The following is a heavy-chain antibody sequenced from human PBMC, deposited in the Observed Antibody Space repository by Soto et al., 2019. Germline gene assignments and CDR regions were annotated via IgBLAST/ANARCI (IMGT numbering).Heavy chain of an antibody. D-gene: IGHD5-12*01. V-gene: IGHV4-34*01. CDR3: AREGSYSAYNFAHGIQLWSFDF. Sequence: SETLSLTCAVYCGSFSGYYWSWIRQPPGKGLEWIGEINHSGSTNFNPSLESRVAMSVDTSKNHFSLNLSSVTAADMAVYYCAREGSYSAYNFAHGIQLWSFDFWGQGALVTVSS. CDR2: INHSGST. CDR1: CGSFSGYY. J-gene: IGHJ4*02.